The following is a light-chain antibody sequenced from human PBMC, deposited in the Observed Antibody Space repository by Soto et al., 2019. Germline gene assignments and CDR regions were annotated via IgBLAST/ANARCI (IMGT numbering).Light chain of an antibody. CDR3: QQVKSYPRT. Sequence: DIQMTQSPSSVSASVGDRVTISCQASQGISRSLAWYQQKPGKPPKLLIYAESTLQSGVPSRFSGSGSGTRGTLSISSLQPEDFATYYCQQVKSYPRTFGGGTKVEIK. CDR2: AES. V-gene: IGKV1D-12*01. CDR1: QGISRS. J-gene: IGKJ4*01.